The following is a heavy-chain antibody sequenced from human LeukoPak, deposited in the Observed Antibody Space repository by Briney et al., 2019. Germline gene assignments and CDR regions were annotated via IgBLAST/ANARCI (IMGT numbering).Heavy chain of an antibody. J-gene: IGHJ6*02. CDR3: ARNSVPAALISSRYYYYGMDV. D-gene: IGHD2-2*01. Sequence: GASVKVSCKASGYTFTSYAMHWVRQAPGQRLEWMGWINGGNGNIKYSQKFQGRVTITRDTSASTAYMELSSLRSEDTAVYYCARNSVPAALISSRYYYYGMDVWGQGTTVTVSS. CDR2: INGGNGNI. V-gene: IGHV1-3*01. CDR1: GYTFTSYA.